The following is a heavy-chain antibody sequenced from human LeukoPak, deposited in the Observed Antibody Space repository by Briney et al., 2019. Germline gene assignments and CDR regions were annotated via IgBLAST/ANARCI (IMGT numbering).Heavy chain of an antibody. CDR3: ARDGDCSGGSCYSTGWLDP. J-gene: IGHJ5*02. CDR2: ISAYNGNT. CDR1: GYTFTSYG. Sequence: GASVKVSCKASGYTFTSYGISWVRQAPGQGLEWMGWISAYNGNTNYAQKLQGRVTMTTDTSTSTAYMELRSLRSDDTAVYYCARDGDCSGGSCYSTGWLDPWGQGTLVSVSS. D-gene: IGHD2-15*01. V-gene: IGHV1-18*04.